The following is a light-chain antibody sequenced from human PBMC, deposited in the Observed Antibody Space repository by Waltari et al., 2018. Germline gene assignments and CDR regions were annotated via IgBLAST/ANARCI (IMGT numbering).Light chain of an antibody. CDR2: DGS. CDR3: SAYTTTGTLV. CDR1: SSDVGAYNY. V-gene: IGLV2-14*03. Sequence: QSALTQPASVSGSPGQSITISCTGTSSDVGAYNYVSWYQQHPGKAPKYSIYDGSSRPSGVLIRFSGSKSGNTASLTISGLQVEDEAEYYCSAYTTTGTLVFATGTKVTVL. J-gene: IGLJ1*01.